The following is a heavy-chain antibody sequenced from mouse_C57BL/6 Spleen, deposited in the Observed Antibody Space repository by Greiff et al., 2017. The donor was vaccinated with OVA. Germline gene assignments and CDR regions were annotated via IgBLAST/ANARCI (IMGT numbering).Heavy chain of an antibody. CDR3: TRDGDSNSYYFDY. D-gene: IGHD2-5*01. J-gene: IGHJ2*01. Sequence: EVKLVESGEGLVKPGGSLKLSCAASGFTFSSYAMSWVRQTPEKRLEWVAYISSGGDYIYYADTVKGRFTISRDNARNTLYLQMSSLKSEDTAMYYCTRDGDSNSYYFDYWGQGTTLTVSS. CDR1: GFTFSSYA. CDR2: ISSGGDYI. V-gene: IGHV5-9-1*02.